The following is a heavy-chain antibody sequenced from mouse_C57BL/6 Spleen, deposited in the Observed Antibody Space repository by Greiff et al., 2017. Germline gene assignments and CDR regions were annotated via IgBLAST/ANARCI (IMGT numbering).Heavy chain of an antibody. D-gene: IGHD1-1*01. Sequence: QVQLQQPGAELVMPGASVKLSCKASGYTFTSYWMHWVKQRPGQGLEWIGEIDPSDSYTNYNQKFKGKSTLTVDKSSSPAYMQLSSLTSEDSAVYYCARWDGSSLYYFDYWGQGTTLTVSS. V-gene: IGHV1-69*01. J-gene: IGHJ2*01. CDR1: GYTFTSYW. CDR2: IDPSDSYT. CDR3: ARWDGSSLYYFDY.